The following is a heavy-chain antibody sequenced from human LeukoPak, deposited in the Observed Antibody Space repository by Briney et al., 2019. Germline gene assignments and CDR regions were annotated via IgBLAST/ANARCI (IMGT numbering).Heavy chain of an antibody. Sequence: SETLSLTCTVSGVPISNYYWSWIRQPAGKGLEWIGRVYTGGSTNYNPSLRSRVTISVDKSRNQFFLNLRSVTAADTAVYYCAGRDYWGQGTLVTVSS. CDR1: GVPISNYY. D-gene: IGHD1-26*01. V-gene: IGHV4-4*07. CDR2: VYTGGST. CDR3: AGRDY. J-gene: IGHJ4*02.